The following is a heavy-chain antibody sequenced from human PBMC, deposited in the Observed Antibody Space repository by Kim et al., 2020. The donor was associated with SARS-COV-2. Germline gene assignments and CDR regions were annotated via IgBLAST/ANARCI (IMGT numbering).Heavy chain of an antibody. CDR1: GFTFSSYA. J-gene: IGHJ4*02. V-gene: IGHV3-23*01. D-gene: IGHD3-10*01. Sequence: GGSLRLSCAASGFTFSSYAMSWVRQAPGKGLEWVSTISTSGSNTYFSDSVKGRFTISRDNSRDTLYLQMNSLRAEDTARYYCAIRGLFDYWGQGTLVTVSS. CDR3: AIRGLFDY. CDR2: ISTSGSNT.